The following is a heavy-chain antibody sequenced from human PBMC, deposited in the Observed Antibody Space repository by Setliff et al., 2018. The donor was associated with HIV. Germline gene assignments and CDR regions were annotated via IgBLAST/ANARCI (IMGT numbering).Heavy chain of an antibody. CDR2: IYNSGST. CDR1: GYSISSGYY. Sequence: SETLSLTCAVSGYSISSGYYWGWIRQPPGKGLEWMGTIYNSGSTYYNPSLKSRVTISVDTSKNQFSLRLSSVTAADSAVYYCARRRETIVVVIGIPNWYFDLWGRGTLVTVSS. D-gene: IGHD2-21*01. V-gene: IGHV4-38-2*01. J-gene: IGHJ2*01. CDR3: ARRRETIVVVIGIPNWYFDL.